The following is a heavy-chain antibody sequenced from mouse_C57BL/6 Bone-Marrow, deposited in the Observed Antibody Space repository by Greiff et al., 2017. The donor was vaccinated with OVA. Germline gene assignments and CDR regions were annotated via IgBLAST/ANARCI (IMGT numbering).Heavy chain of an antibody. CDR3: AIRHYYCSSRYWYFDV. J-gene: IGHJ1*03. CDR2: IHPSDSDT. Sequence: QVQLQQPGAELVKPGASVKVSCKASGYTFTSYWMHWVKQRPGQGLEWIGRIHPSDSDTNYNQKFKGKATLTVDKSSSTAYMQLSSLTSEDSAVYYCAIRHYYCSSRYWYFDVWGTGTTVTVSS. CDR1: GYTFTSYW. V-gene: IGHV1-74*01. D-gene: IGHD1-1*01.